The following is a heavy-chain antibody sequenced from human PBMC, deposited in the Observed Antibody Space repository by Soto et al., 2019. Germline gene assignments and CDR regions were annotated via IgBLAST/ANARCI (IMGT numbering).Heavy chain of an antibody. CDR1: GFTFSNAW. CDR2: IKSKTDGGTT. D-gene: IGHD2-2*01. Sequence: GGSLRLSCAASGFTFSNAWMNWVRQALGKGLEWVGRIKSKTDGGTTDYAAPVKGRFTISRDDSKNTLYLQMNSLKTENTFVYYCTTVYYCSSTSCYPDMYYYYGMDVWGQGTTVTVSS. J-gene: IGHJ6*02. V-gene: IGHV3-15*07. CDR3: TTVYYCSSTSCYPDMYYYYGMDV.